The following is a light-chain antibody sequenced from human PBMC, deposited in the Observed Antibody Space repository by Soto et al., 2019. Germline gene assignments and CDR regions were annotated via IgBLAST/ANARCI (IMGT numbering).Light chain of an antibody. CDR3: GTWDSSLSLVV. V-gene: IGLV1-51*01. J-gene: IGLJ2*01. Sequence: QSVLTQPPSVSAPPGQKVNISCSGSNSNIGKNFVSWYQHFPGAAPKLLIYDNNRRPSRIPDRFSGSKSGTSATLGITGLQTGDEGDFYCGTWDSSLSLVVFGGGTKLTVL. CDR2: DNN. CDR1: NSNIGKNF.